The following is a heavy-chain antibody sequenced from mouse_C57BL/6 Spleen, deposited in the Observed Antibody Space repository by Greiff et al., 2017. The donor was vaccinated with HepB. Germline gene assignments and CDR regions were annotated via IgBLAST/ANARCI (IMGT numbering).Heavy chain of an antibody. Sequence: DVQLQESGPVLVKPGASVKMSCKASGYTFTDYYMNWVKQSHGKSLEWIGVINPYNGGTSYNQKFKGKATLTVDKSSSTAYMELNSLTSEDSAVYYCARRGGGTWDYWGQGTTLTVSS. CDR3: ARRGGGTWDY. CDR2: INPYNGGT. CDR1: GYTFTDYY. V-gene: IGHV1-19*01. J-gene: IGHJ2*01. D-gene: IGHD3-3*01.